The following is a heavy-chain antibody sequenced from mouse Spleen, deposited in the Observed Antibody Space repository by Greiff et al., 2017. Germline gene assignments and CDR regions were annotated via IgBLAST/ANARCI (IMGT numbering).Heavy chain of an antibody. V-gene: IGHV1-42*01. Sequence: VQLQQSGPELVKPGASVKISCKASGYSLTGYYMNWVKQSPEKSLEWIGEINPSTGGTTYNQKFKAKATLTVDKSSSTAYMQLKSLTSEDSAVYYCARSDGNYSAWLAYWGQGTLVTVSA. J-gene: IGHJ3*01. CDR2: INPSTGGT. CDR3: ARSDGNYSAWLAY. CDR1: GYSLTGYY. D-gene: IGHD2-1*01.